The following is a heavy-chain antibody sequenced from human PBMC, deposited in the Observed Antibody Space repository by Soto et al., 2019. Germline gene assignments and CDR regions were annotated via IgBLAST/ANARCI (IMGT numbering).Heavy chain of an antibody. CDR1: GFTFGSYW. V-gene: IGHV3-74*01. CDR3: ARGRPYGMDV. CDR2: IDSDGSST. J-gene: IGHJ6*02. Sequence: EVQLVESGGGLVQPGGSLRVSCAASGFTFGSYWMNWVGQAPGKGLVWVSRIDSDGSSTTYADSVKGRFTTSRDNAKNTLYLQMSSLRVEDTAVYYCARGRPYGMDVWGQGTTVTVSS.